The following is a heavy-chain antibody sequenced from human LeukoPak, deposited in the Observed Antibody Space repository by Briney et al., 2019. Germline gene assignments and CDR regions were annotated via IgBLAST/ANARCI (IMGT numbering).Heavy chain of an antibody. V-gene: IGHV4-59*01. CDR1: GGSISSYY. CDR3: SRWGWGSGLDV. D-gene: IGHD6-25*01. CDR2: IYNTGNT. J-gene: IGHJ6*04. Sequence: SETLSLTCTVSGGSISSYYWNWIRQPPGKGLEWIRYIYNTGNTNNNPSLKSRVTISVDTSKNHFSLKLSSVTAADTAVYYCSRWGWGSGLDVWGKGTTVTVSS.